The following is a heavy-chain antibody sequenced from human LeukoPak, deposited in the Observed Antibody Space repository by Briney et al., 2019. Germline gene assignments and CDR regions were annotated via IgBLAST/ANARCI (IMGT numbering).Heavy chain of an antibody. J-gene: IGHJ6*02. D-gene: IGHD3-22*01. Sequence: GGSLRLSCAASGFTVSSNYMSWVRQAPGKGLEWVSVIYSGGSTYYADSVKGRFTISRDNSKNTLYLQMNSLRAEDTAVYYCARDPNYYDSSGPTYYYYGMDVWGQGTTVTVSS. V-gene: IGHV3-66*01. CDR2: IYSGGST. CDR1: GFTVSSNY. CDR3: ARDPNYYDSSGPTYYYYGMDV.